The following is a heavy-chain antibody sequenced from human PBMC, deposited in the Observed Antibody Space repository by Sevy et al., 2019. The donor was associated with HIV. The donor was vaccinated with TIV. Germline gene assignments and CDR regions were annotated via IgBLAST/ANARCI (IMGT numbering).Heavy chain of an antibody. CDR2: ISGSGGST. D-gene: IGHD6-13*01. CDR3: AKGKQYLDSPFPHLCFDH. J-gene: IGHJ4*02. CDR1: GFTFSSYA. Sequence: GGSLRLSCAASGFTFSSYAMSWVRQAPGKGLEWVSVISGSGGSTYYADSVKGRFTISRDNTKNTLYLQINSLRAEDTAVYYCAKGKQYLDSPFPHLCFDHWGQGTLVTVSS. V-gene: IGHV3-23*01.